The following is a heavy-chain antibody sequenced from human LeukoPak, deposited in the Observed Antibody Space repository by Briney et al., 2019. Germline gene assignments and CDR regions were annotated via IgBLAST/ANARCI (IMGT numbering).Heavy chain of an antibody. CDR2: VDHTGST. CDR3: ARGRVSSSTWYSTYYYFFYMDF. V-gene: IGHV4-59*01. Sequence: PSETLSLTCTVSDDSITMYYWTWIRQPPGKGLEWIGYVDHTGSTKFNPSLNGRVSISKDTSNNFFSLRLRSVTAADTAVYFCARGRVSSSTWYSTYYYFFYMDFWGKGTTVTVSS. J-gene: IGHJ6*03. D-gene: IGHD4-11*01. CDR1: DDSITMYY.